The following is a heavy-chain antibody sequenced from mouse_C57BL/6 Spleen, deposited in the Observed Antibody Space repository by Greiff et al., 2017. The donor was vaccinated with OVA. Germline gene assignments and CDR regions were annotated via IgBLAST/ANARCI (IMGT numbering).Heavy chain of an antibody. CDR2: IYPRDGST. CDR1: GYTFTSYD. J-gene: IGHJ4*01. Sequence: QVQLKQSGPELVKPGASVKLSCKASGYTFTSYDINWVKQRPGQGLEWIGWIYPRDGSTKYNEKFKGKATLTVDTSSSTAYMELHSLTSEDSAVYFCARFYDYDGRVYYAMDYWGQGTSVTVSS. D-gene: IGHD2-4*01. V-gene: IGHV1-85*01. CDR3: ARFYDYDGRVYYAMDY.